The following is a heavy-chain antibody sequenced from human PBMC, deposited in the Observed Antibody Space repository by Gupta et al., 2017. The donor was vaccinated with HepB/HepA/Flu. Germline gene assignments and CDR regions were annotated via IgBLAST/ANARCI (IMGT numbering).Heavy chain of an antibody. Sequence: QVQLQQWGAGLLRPSEPLSLTCAVYGGSSGGYYWSGSRRPPGKGLEWIGEINHSGSTNYNPSLKSRVTISVDTSKNQFSLKLSSVTAADTAVYYCARVTYSSSWTLNYYYYYGMDVWGQGTTVTVSS. J-gene: IGHJ6*02. D-gene: IGHD6-13*01. V-gene: IGHV4-34*01. CDR1: GGSSGGYY. CDR3: ARVTYSSSWTLNYYYYYGMDV. CDR2: INHSGST.